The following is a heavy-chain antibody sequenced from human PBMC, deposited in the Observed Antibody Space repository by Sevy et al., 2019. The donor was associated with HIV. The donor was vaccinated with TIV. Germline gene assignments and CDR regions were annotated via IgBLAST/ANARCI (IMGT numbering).Heavy chain of an antibody. J-gene: IGHJ6*02. D-gene: IGHD2-2*01. CDR2: IYHSGST. Sequence: ETLSLTCAVSGGSISSSNWWSWVRQPPGKGLEWIGEIYHSGSTNYNPSLKSRVTISVDKSKNQFSLKLSSVTAADTAVYYCAREVGYCSSTSCYHYYGMDVWGQGTTVTVSS. CDR1: GGSISSSNW. CDR3: AREVGYCSSTSCYHYYGMDV. V-gene: IGHV4-4*02.